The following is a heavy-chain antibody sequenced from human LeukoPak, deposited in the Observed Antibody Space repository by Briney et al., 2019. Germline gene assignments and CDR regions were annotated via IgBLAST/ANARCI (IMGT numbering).Heavy chain of an antibody. CDR3: ARGSTVRYFDWLLSPRFDY. CDR2: INHSGST. J-gene: IGHJ4*02. V-gene: IGHV4-34*01. CDR1: GGSFSGYY. Sequence: SETLSLTCAVYGGSFSGYYWSWIRQPPGKGLEWIGEINHSGSTNYNPSLKSRVTISVDTSKNQFSLKLSSVTAADTAVYYCARGSTVRYFDWLLSPRFDYWGQGTLVTVSS. D-gene: IGHD3-9*01.